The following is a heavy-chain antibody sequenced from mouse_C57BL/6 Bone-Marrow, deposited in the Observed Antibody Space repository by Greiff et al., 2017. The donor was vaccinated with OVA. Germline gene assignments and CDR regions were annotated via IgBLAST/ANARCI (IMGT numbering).Heavy chain of an antibody. CDR2: IWSGGST. J-gene: IGHJ1*03. CDR3: ARYPDV. CDR1: GFSLTSYG. V-gene: IGHV2-2*01. Sequence: VQLQQSGPGLVRPSQSLSITCTVSGFSLTSYGVHWVRQSPGKGLEWLGVIWSGGSTDSNAAFISRLSISKDNSKSQVFFKMNSLQADDTAIYYCARYPDVWGTGTTVTVSS.